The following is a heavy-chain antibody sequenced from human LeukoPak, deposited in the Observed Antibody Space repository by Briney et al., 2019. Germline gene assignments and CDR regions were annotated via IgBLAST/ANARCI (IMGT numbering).Heavy chain of an antibody. Sequence: PGRSLRLSCAASGFTLITFWMHWGRQAPGQGVGWLSRINTDGSTTTYADSVKGRFTISRDNAKNTLYLQVDSLRAEDTAMYYCARGGVGSPTVDYWGQGTLVTLSS. CDR1: GFTLITFW. J-gene: IGHJ4*02. V-gene: IGHV3-74*01. CDR3: ARGGVGSPTVDY. CDR2: INTDGSTT. D-gene: IGHD1-26*01.